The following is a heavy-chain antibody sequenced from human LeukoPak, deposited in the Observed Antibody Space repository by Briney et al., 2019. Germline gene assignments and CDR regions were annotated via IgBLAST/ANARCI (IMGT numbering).Heavy chain of an antibody. J-gene: IGHJ4*02. Sequence: GSLRLSCAASGFTFSSYWMSWVCQAPGKGLEWVANIKQDGSEKYYVDSVKGRFTISRDNAKNSLYLQMNSLRAEDTAVYYCARSGYSSGWLYFDYWGQGTLVTVSS. CDR3: ARSGYSSGWLYFDY. V-gene: IGHV3-7*01. CDR1: GFTFSSYW. D-gene: IGHD6-19*01. CDR2: IKQDGSEK.